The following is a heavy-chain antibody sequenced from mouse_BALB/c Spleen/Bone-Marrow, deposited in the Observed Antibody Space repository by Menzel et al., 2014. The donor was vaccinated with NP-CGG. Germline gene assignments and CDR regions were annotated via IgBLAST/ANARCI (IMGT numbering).Heavy chain of an antibody. CDR1: GFTFTDYY. CDR3: ARDTLMYFDV. CDR2: IRNKANGYTT. Sequence: EVQLVESGGGLVQPGGSLRLSCATSGFTFTDYYMTWVRPPPGKALEWLGFIRNKANGYTTEYCASVKGRFTISRDNSQSILYLQMNTLRAEDSATYYCARDTLMYFDVWGAGTTVTVSS. J-gene: IGHJ1*01. V-gene: IGHV7-3*02.